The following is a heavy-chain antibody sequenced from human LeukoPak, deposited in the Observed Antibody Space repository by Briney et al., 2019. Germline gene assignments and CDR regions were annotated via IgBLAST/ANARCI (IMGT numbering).Heavy chain of an antibody. Sequence: SETLSLTCTVSGGSISSYYWSWIRQPPGKGLEWIGYIYYSGSTNYNSSLKSRVTISVDTSKNQFSLKLSSVTAADTAVYYCARGRTRYCCGGSCPQGWFDPWGQGTLVTVSS. CDR2: IYYSGST. D-gene: IGHD2-15*01. CDR1: GGSISSYY. J-gene: IGHJ5*02. V-gene: IGHV4-59*01. CDR3: ARGRTRYCCGGSCPQGWFDP.